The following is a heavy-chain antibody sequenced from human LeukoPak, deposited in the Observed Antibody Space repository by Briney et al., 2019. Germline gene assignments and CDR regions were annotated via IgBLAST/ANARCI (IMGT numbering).Heavy chain of an antibody. CDR3: VRESSGFPSDASDY. D-gene: IGHD3-22*01. CDR1: GYTFTNYG. J-gene: IGHJ4*02. Sequence: ASVKVSCKASGYTFTNYGINWVRQAPGQGLEWMGCISADNGHTNYAQNLQGRVSMTTDTSTSTGYMELRSLRSDDTAVYFCVRESSGFPSDASDYWGQGTLVTVSS. CDR2: ISADNGHT. V-gene: IGHV1-18*01.